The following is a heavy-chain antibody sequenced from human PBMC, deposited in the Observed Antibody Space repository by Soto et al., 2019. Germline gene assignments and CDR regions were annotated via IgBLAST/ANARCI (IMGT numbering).Heavy chain of an antibody. V-gene: IGHV4-30-4*01. CDR1: GGSISSGDYY. D-gene: IGHD3-22*01. J-gene: IGHJ5*02. CDR3: ARDGPYDSSGYYSEDWFDP. Sequence: SETLSLTCTVSGGSISSGDYYWSWIRQPPGKGLEWIGYIYYSGSTYYNPSLKSRVTISVDTSKNQFSLKLSSVTAADTAVYYCARDGPYDSSGYYSEDWFDPWGQGTLVTVSS. CDR2: IYYSGST.